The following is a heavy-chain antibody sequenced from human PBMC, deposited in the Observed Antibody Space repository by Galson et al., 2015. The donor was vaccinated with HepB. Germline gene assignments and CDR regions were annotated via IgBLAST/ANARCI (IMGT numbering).Heavy chain of an antibody. CDR2: INPSGGST. J-gene: IGHJ4*02. V-gene: IGHV1-46*01. CDR1: GYTFTSYY. D-gene: IGHD3-10*01. Sequence: SVKVSCKASGYTFTSYYMHWVRQAPGQGLEWMGIINPSGGSTSYAQKFQGRVTMTRDTSTSTVYMELSSLRSEDTAVYYCVREGPPGTVDYWGQGTLVTVSS. CDR3: VREGPPGTVDY.